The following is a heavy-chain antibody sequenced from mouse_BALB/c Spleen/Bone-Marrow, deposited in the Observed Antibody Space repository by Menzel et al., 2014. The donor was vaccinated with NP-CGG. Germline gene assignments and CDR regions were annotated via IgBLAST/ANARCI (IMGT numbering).Heavy chain of an antibody. CDR3: ARGRAAWFAY. D-gene: IGHD3-3*01. V-gene: IGHV3-2*02. CDR2: ISYSGIT. Sequence: EVKLMESGPGLVKPSQSLSFTCTVTGYSITSDYAWNWIRQFPGNKLEWMGYISYSGITSYNPSLKSRISITRDTSKNQFFQQLNSVTTEDTATYYCARGRAAWFAYWGQGTLVTVSA. J-gene: IGHJ3*01. CDR1: GYSITSDYA.